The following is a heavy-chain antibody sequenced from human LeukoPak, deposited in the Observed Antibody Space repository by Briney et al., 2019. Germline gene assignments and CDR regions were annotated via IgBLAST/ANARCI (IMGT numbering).Heavy chain of an antibody. CDR3: ARDHCSSTSCYGNYFDY. Sequence: GGSLRLSCAASGFTFSSYAMSWVRQAPGKGLEWVSTISGSGSSTYYADSVKGRFTISRDNSKNTPYLQMNSLRAEDTAVYYCARDHCSSTSCYGNYFDYWGQGTLVTVSS. D-gene: IGHD2-2*01. CDR2: ISGSGSST. CDR1: GFTFSSYA. V-gene: IGHV3-23*01. J-gene: IGHJ4*02.